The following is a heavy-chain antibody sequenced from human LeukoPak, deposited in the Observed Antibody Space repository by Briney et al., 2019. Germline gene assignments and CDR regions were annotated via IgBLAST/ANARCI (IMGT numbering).Heavy chain of an antibody. CDR3: SRDGGEGGNSAFDI. CDR2: IRRGANSYTT. J-gene: IGHJ3*02. V-gene: IGHV3-72*01. CDR1: GFTFSDYI. Sequence: GGSLRLSCAASGFTFSDYILDWVRQASGRGLEWVGRIRRGANSYTTEYAASVTGRFTISRDDSRNSLYLHMNSLKTEDTAVYHCSRDGGEGGNSAFDIWGQGTMVTVSA. D-gene: IGHD3-16*01.